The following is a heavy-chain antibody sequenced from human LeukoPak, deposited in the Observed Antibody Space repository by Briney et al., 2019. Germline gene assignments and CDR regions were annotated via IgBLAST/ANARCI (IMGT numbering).Heavy chain of an antibody. D-gene: IGHD6-13*01. J-gene: IGHJ6*02. CDR3: AARVCVLPPYSSSDEVYYYYGMDV. Sequence: GGSLSLSCAASGFIFSSYSMSWVRQAPGKGMEWVSYISRISRNIYYAGSVTGRLTISRHTPKHSLYLQITSVRAEDTAVSFCAARVCVLPPYSSSDEVYYYYGMDVWGQGTTVTVSS. V-gene: IGHV3-48*01. CDR2: ISRISRNI. CDR1: GFIFSSYS.